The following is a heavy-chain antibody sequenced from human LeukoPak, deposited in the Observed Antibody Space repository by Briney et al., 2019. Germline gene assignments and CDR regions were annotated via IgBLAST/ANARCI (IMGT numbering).Heavy chain of an antibody. Sequence: GESLKISCSGSGYSFTDYWIGWVRQMPGKGLEWMEIIYPGDSDPRYSPSFQGQVTISADKSISTAYLQWSSLKASDTAMYYCARHREPRGYPDDAFDIWGQRTLVTVSS. CDR1: GYSFTDYW. J-gene: IGHJ3*02. CDR2: IYPGDSDP. D-gene: IGHD3-16*02. CDR3: ARHREPRGYPDDAFDI. V-gene: IGHV5-51*01.